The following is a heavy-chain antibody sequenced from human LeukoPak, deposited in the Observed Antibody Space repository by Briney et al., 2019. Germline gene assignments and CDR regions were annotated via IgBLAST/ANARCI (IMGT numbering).Heavy chain of an antibody. Sequence: GGSLRLSCAASGFTFSSYSMSWVRQAPGKGLEWVSSISISSSYIYYADSVKGRFPISRDNAKNSLYLQIKGLRAKNKAVYYCATVGYCSGGGCYAAEFYYYGMDVWGQGTTVTVSS. J-gene: IGHJ6*02. CDR3: ATVGYCSGGGCYAAEFYYYGMDV. V-gene: IGHV3-21*01. D-gene: IGHD2-15*01. CDR1: GFTFSSYS. CDR2: ISISSSYI.